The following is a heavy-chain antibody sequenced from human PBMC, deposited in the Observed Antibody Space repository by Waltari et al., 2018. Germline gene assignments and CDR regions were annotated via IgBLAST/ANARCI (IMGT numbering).Heavy chain of an antibody. D-gene: IGHD6-19*01. V-gene: IGHV3-7*01. Sequence: EVQLVESGGDVVQPGGSLRLSCAASGFTFSSYWMSWVRQAPGKGREWVANIKLDESEKYYVDSVKGRFTISRDNAKSSLYLQMDSLRVEDTAVYFCARAVSGWYYNWGQGTPVTVSS. CDR2: IKLDESEK. CDR3: ARAVSGWYYN. J-gene: IGHJ4*02. CDR1: GFTFSSYW.